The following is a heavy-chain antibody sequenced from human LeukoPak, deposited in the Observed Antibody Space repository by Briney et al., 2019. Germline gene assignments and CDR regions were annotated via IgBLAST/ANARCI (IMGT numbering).Heavy chain of an antibody. Sequence: PSETLSLTCTVSGGSISTYYWSWIRQPPGKGLEWIGYIYYTGSTNYNPSLKSRVTISVDTSKNQFSLKLSSVTAADTAVYYCARQPYYYDSSGYYYGAFDYWGQGILVTVSS. CDR2: IYYTGST. CDR3: ARQPYYYDSSGYYYGAFDY. D-gene: IGHD3-22*01. J-gene: IGHJ4*02. CDR1: GGSISTYY. V-gene: IGHV4-59*08.